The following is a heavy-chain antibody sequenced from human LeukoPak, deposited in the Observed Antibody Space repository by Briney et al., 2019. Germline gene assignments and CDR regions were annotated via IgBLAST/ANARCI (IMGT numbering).Heavy chain of an antibody. J-gene: IGHJ4*02. D-gene: IGHD6-6*01. CDR3: ARSEHSSSSFDY. CDR1: GFTLSSYS. V-gene: IGHV3-21*01. CDR2: ISSSSTHI. Sequence: GGSLRLSCSASGFTLSSYSMNWVRQAPGKGLEWVSYISSSSTHIYYADSVKGRFTISRDNARNSLYLQMNSLRAEDTAIYYCARSEHSSSSFDYWGQGTLVTVSS.